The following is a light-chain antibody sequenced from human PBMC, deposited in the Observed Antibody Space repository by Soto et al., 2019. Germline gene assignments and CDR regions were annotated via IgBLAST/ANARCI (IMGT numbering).Light chain of an antibody. CDR2: LNSDGSH. Sequence: QLVLTQSPSASASLGASVKLTCTLSSGHSNYAIAWHQQQSEKGPRYLMKLNSDGSHSKGDGIPDRFSGSSSGAERYVTISSLQSEDEAVYYCQTWGTGIVIFGGGTKLTVL. V-gene: IGLV4-69*01. J-gene: IGLJ2*01. CDR1: SGHSNYA. CDR3: QTWGTGIVI.